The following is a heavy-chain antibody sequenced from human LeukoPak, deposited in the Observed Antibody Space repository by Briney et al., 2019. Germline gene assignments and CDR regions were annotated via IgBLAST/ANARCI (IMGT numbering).Heavy chain of an antibody. Sequence: GGSLRLSCTVSGFTVSSNSMSWVRQAPGKGLEWVSFIYSGTIHYSDSVKGRFTISRDNSKNTLYLQMNSLRAEDTAVYYCVKDRASSWWYFDLWGRGTLVTVSS. CDR2: IYSGTI. D-gene: IGHD5-18*01. CDR3: VKDRASSWWYFDL. V-gene: IGHV3-53*01. CDR1: GFTVSSNS. J-gene: IGHJ2*01.